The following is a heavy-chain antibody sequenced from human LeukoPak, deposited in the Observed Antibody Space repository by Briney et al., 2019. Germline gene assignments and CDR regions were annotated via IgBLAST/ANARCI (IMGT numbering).Heavy chain of an antibody. CDR1: GFTFSSYG. Sequence: GGSLRLSCAASGFTFSSYGMHWVRQAPGKGLEWVAFIRYDGSNKYYADSVKGRFTISRDNSKNTLYLQMNSLRAEDTAVYYSAKDHHYYGSGSYSPLFDYWGQGTLVTVSS. D-gene: IGHD3-10*01. V-gene: IGHV3-30*02. CDR2: IRYDGSNK. J-gene: IGHJ4*02. CDR3: AKDHHYYGSGSYSPLFDY.